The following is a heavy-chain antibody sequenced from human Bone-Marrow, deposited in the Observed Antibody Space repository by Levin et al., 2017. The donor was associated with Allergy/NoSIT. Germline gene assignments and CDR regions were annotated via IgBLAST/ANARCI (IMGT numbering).Heavy chain of an antibody. CDR1: GYTFTGYY. D-gene: IGHD5-18*01. CDR3: ARAVQLWLRFTFDY. Sequence: ASVKVSCKASGYTFTGYYMHWVRQAPGQGLEWMGWINPNSGGTNYAQKFQGRVTMTRDTSISTAYMELSRLRSDDTAVYYCARAVQLWLRFTFDYWGQGTLVTVSS. V-gene: IGHV1-2*02. CDR2: INPNSGGT. J-gene: IGHJ4*02.